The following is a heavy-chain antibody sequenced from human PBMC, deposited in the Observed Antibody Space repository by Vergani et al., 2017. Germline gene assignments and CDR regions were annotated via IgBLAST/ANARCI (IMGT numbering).Heavy chain of an antibody. J-gene: IGHJ5*01. D-gene: IGHD3-22*01. V-gene: IGHV4-61*02. CDR3: VREDVRYYDSYGNSACFFDS. Sequence: QLQLQESGPGLVRPSETLSLTCSVSGASISSGPFFWSWIRQPAGKGLEWIGRISNSGSANYNSSLRSRVTISVDTANNQFSLKLRSLTVADTAVYYCVREDVRYYDSYGNSACFFDSWGQGTLVTVSS. CDR2: ISNSGSA. CDR1: GASISSGPFF.